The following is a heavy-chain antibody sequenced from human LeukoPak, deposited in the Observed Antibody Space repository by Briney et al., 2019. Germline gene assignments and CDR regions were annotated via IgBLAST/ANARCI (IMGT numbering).Heavy chain of an antibody. D-gene: IGHD6-13*01. CDR1: GFTFSNYA. CDR2: ISGSGGRT. J-gene: IGHJ4*02. CDR3: ARGIIAAAGINFDY. Sequence: GGSLRLSCAASGFTFSNYAMSWVRQAPGKGPEWVSGISGSGGRTYYADSVKGRFTVSRDNSKNTLYMQMNSLRAEDTAVYYCARGIIAAAGINFDYWGQGTLVTVSS. V-gene: IGHV3-23*01.